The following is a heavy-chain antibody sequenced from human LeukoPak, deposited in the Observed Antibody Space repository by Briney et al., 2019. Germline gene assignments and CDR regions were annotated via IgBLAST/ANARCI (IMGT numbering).Heavy chain of an antibody. Sequence: PGGSLRLSCAASGFTVSSYWRHWVRQVPGKGLVWVSRIKSDGTSTTYADSVKGRFTISRGNAKNTLYLQMNSLRAEDTAVYYCARDKAYGFDVWGQGTTVAVSS. V-gene: IGHV3-74*01. J-gene: IGHJ6*02. CDR1: GFTVSSYW. CDR3: ARDKAYGFDV. CDR2: IKSDGTST.